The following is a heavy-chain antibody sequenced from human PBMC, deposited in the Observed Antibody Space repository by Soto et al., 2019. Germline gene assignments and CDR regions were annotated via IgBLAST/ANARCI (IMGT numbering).Heavy chain of an antibody. CDR3: ASNTRYDPPDY. D-gene: IGHD3-16*01. Sequence: EVQLLESGGGLVQPGGSLRLSCAASGFTFSSYAMSWVRQAPGEGLAWVSGISVSGGSTYYADSVKGRFTISRDNSKNTLYLQMNSLRAEDTAVYYCASNTRYDPPDYWGQGTLVTVSS. CDR1: GFTFSSYA. CDR2: ISVSGGST. V-gene: IGHV3-23*01. J-gene: IGHJ4*02.